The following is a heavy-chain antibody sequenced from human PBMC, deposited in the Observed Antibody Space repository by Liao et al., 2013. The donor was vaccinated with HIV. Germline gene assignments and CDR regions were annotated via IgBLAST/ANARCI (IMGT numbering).Heavy chain of an antibody. Sequence: QVQLQESGPGLVKPSETLSLTCTVSGGSISSYYWSWIRQPPGKGLEWIGYIYYSGSTNYNPSLKSRVTISVDTSKNEFSLKLSSVTAADTAVYYCARVPSSGSFYYYYYMDVWGKGTTVTVSS. J-gene: IGHJ6*03. D-gene: IGHD6-19*01. V-gene: IGHV4-59*01. CDR2: IYYSGST. CDR1: GGSISSYY. CDR3: ARVPSSGSFYYYYYMDV.